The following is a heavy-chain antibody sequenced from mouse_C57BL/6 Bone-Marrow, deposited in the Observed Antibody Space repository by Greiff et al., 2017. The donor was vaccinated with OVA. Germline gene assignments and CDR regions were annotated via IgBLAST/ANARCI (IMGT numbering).Heavy chain of an antibody. CDR3: GRGGLLLPSWFAY. D-gene: IGHD1-1*01. CDR2: IDPNSGGT. J-gene: IGHJ3*01. V-gene: IGHV1-72*01. CDR1: GYTFTSYW. Sequence: QVQLQQSGAELVKPGASVKLSCKASGYTFTSYWMHWVKQRPGRGLEWIGRIDPNSGGTKYNEKFKSKATLTVDQPSSTGHMQLRSLTSEDSAVYYCGRGGLLLPSWFAYWGQGTLVTVSA.